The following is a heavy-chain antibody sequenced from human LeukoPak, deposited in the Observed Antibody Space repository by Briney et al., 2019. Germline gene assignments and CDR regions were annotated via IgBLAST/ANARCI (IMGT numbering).Heavy chain of an antibody. CDR3: ARGSLYCTSASCYISYYYYNMDV. Sequence: ASVKVSCKASGYTFTNYGVSWVRQAPGQGLEWMGWISAYNGYTNYAQKFQGRVTITRNTSISTAYMELSSLRSEDTAVYYCARGSLYCTSASCYISYYYYNMDVWGKGTTVTVSS. D-gene: IGHD2-2*02. V-gene: IGHV1-18*01. CDR1: GYTFTNYG. CDR2: ISAYNGYT. J-gene: IGHJ6*03.